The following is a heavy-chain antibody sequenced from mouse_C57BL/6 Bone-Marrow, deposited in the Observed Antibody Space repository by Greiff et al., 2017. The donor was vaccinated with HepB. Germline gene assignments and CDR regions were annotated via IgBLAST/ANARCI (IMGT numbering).Heavy chain of an antibody. CDR2: IWSGGST. J-gene: IGHJ4*01. CDR3: ARIVTYDGYYEGAMDY. D-gene: IGHD2-3*01. CDR1: GFSLTSYG. V-gene: IGHV2-2*01. Sequence: QVQLQQSGPGLVQPSQSLSITCTVSGFSLTSYGVHWVRQSPGKGLEWLGVIWSGGSTDYNAAFISRLSISKDNSKSQVFFKMNSLQADDTAIYYCARIVTYDGYYEGAMDYWGQGTSVTVSS.